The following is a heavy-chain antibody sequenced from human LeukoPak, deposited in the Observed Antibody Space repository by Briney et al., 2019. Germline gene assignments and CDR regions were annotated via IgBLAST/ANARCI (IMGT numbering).Heavy chain of an antibody. V-gene: IGHV3-30*18. D-gene: IGHD5-12*01. CDR3: AKDWGAYVFDS. Sequence: GGSLRPSCAASGFTFSSYGMHWVRQAPGKGLEWVAVISYDGSNKYYADSVKGRFTISRDNSKNTLYLQMNSLRTEDSALYYCAKDWGAYVFDSWGQGTLVTVSS. CDR1: GFTFSSYG. CDR2: ISYDGSNK. J-gene: IGHJ4*02.